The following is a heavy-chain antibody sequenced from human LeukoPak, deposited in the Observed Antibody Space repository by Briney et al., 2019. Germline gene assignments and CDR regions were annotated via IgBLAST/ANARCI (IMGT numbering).Heavy chain of an antibody. J-gene: IGHJ2*01. CDR1: GYTFNTCG. CDR3: ARCRASLRTPPYWYFDL. CDR2: ISAYNGDT. Sequence: ASVKLSCKASGYTFNTCGISWVRRAPGQGLEWMGWISAYNGDTNYAQKVQGRVTMTTDTSTSTVYMELRSLRSDDTAVYYCARCRASLRTPPYWYFDLWGRGTLVTVSS. V-gene: IGHV1-18*01. D-gene: IGHD5/OR15-5a*01.